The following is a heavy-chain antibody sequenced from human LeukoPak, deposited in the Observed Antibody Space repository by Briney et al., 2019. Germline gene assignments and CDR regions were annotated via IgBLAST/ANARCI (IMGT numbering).Heavy chain of an antibody. CDR3: AKELSSSPPGWGMDV. D-gene: IGHD6-13*01. CDR2: VSSSSSTI. CDR1: GFTFSSYS. J-gene: IGHJ6*02. V-gene: IGHV3-48*01. Sequence: GGSLRLSCAASGFTFSSYSVNWVRQAPGKGLQWVSYVSSSSSTIYYADSVKGRFTISRDNAQNSLYLQMNSLRAEDTAVYYCAKELSSSPPGWGMDVWGQGTTVTVSS.